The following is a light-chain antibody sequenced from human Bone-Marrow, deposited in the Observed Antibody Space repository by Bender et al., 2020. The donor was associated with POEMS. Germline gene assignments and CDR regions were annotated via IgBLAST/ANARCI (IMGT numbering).Light chain of an antibody. Sequence: QSALTQPASVSGSPGQSITISCTGTSSDVGNYNLVSWYQHHPGKAPKLMIYEDGERPSGVSIRFSGSKSGNTASLTISWLQAEDEGDYYCSSYAGSNTFIFGPGTKVTVL. CDR3: SSYAGSNTFI. CDR1: SSDVGNYNL. J-gene: IGLJ1*01. CDR2: EDG. V-gene: IGLV2-23*02.